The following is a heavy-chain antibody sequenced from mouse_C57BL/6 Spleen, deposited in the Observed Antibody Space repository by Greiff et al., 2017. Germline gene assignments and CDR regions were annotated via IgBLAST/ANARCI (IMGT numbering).Heavy chain of an antibody. Sequence: VQLKESGPGLVKPSQSLSLTCSVTGYSITSGYYWNWIRQFPGNKLEWMGYISYDGSNNYNPSLKNRISITRDTSKNQFFLKLNSVTTEDTATYYCARRLGDGDYWGQGTTLTVSS. CDR2: ISYDGSN. J-gene: IGHJ2*01. CDR1: GYSITSGYY. D-gene: IGHD4-1*01. V-gene: IGHV3-6*01. CDR3: ARRLGDGDY.